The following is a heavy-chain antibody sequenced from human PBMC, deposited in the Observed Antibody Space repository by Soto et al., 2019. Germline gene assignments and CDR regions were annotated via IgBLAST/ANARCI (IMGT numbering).Heavy chain of an antibody. CDR3: AKNYYDSSGYQHPIDY. CDR1: GFTFSSYA. Sequence: GGSLRLSCAASGFTFSSYAMSWVRQAPGKGLEWVSAISGSGGSTYYADSVKGRFTISRDNSKNTLYLQMNSLRAEDTAVYYCAKNYYDSSGYQHPIDYWGQGTLVTVSS. J-gene: IGHJ4*02. CDR2: ISGSGGST. D-gene: IGHD3-22*01. V-gene: IGHV3-23*01.